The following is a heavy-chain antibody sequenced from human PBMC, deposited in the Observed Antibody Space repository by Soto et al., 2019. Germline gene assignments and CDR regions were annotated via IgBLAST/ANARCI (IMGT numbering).Heavy chain of an antibody. D-gene: IGHD5-18*01. CDR2: IIPMFGTA. CDR1: GGTFSTYA. J-gene: IGHJ4*02. V-gene: IGHV1-69*12. Sequence: QVQLVQSGAEVKKPESSVKVSYKAPGGTFSTYAISWVRQAPGQGLEWMGGIIPMFGTANYAQRFQDRVTITADESTNTVYREPSSLRSEDTAVYFCASGIQLWLRRINSGYSGWGQGTLVTVSS. CDR3: ASGIQLWLRRINSGYSG.